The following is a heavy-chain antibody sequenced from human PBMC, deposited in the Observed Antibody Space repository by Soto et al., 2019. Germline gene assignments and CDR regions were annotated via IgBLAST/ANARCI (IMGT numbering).Heavy chain of an antibody. Sequence: AGGSLRLSCAASGFTFSSYDMHWVRQATGKGLEWVSAIGTAGDTYYPGSVKGRFTISRENAKNSLYLQMNSLRAGDTAVYYCARSKARHYYYYYGMDVWGQGTTVTVSS. CDR2: IGTAGDT. J-gene: IGHJ6*02. CDR3: ARSKARHYYYYYGMDV. V-gene: IGHV3-13*01. CDR1: GFTFSSYD.